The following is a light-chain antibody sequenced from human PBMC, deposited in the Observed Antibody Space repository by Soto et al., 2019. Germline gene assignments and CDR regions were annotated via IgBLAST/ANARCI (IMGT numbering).Light chain of an antibody. CDR2: TAS. CDR1: QGISSY. Sequence: DIQLTQSPSFLSASVGDGITISCRASQGISSYLAWYQQKPGKAPKLLIHTASTLQSGVPSRFSGSAAGAEFTLTISSLQPEDFATHYCQQRHSYPITFGQGTRLEIK. V-gene: IGKV1-9*01. J-gene: IGKJ5*01. CDR3: QQRHSYPIT.